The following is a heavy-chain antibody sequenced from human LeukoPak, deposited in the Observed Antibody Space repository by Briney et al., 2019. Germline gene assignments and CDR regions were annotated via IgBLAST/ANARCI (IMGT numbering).Heavy chain of an antibody. CDR2: IYYSGST. D-gene: IGHD2-2*01. CDR1: GGSISSSSYY. J-gene: IGHJ4*02. Sequence: NPSETLSLTCTVSGGSISSSSYYWGWIRQPPGKGLEWIGSIYYSGSTYYNPSLKSRVTISVDTSKNQFSLKLSSVTAADTAVYYCAREVYCSSTSCYGGAFWSGYYTGRYFDYWGQGTLVTVSS. CDR3: AREVYCSSTSCYGGAFWSGYYTGRYFDY. V-gene: IGHV4-39*07.